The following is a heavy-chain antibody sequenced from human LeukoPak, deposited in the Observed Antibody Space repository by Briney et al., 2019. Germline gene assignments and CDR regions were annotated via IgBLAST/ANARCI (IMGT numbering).Heavy chain of an antibody. J-gene: IGHJ6*02. CDR2: TYYRSKWYN. V-gene: IGHV6-1*01. CDR1: GDSVSSNSAA. Sequence: SQTLSLTSAISGDSVSSNSAAWNWIRQSPSRGLEWLGRTYYRSKWYNDYAVSVKSRITINPDTSKNQFSLQLNSVTPEDTAVYYCARMRYDILTGYLITYYYYGMDVWGQGTTVTVSS. D-gene: IGHD3-9*01. CDR3: ARMRYDILTGYLITYYYYGMDV.